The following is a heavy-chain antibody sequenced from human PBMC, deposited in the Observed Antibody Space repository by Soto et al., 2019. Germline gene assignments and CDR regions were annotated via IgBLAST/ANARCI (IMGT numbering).Heavy chain of an antibody. CDR1: GGFVSSSSYS. Sequence: SETLSLTCSVSGGFVSSSSYSWGWIRQSPGKGLEWIGTMYSSENTYYNPSLLSRVTISVDTSKNEFSLRLSSVTAADTAVYYCARHNGPLYVGYYYDMDVWGQGTTVTVSS. D-gene: IGHD3-16*01. J-gene: IGHJ6*02. CDR2: MYSSENT. V-gene: IGHV4-39*01. CDR3: ARHNGPLYVGYYYDMDV.